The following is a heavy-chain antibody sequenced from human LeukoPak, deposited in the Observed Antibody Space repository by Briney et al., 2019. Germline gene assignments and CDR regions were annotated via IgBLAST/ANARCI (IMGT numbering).Heavy chain of an antibody. J-gene: IGHJ3*02. CDR1: GFTFSTYA. CDR3: ARPYSSGWRDAFDI. Sequence: GGSLRLSCAASGFTFSTYAMGWVRQAPGKGLEWVSVISGRGSNTYYADSVKGRFTISRDNSKDTLYLQMNSLRAEDTALYYCARPYSSGWRDAFDIWGQGTMVTVSS. D-gene: IGHD6-19*01. CDR2: ISGRGSNT. V-gene: IGHV3-23*01.